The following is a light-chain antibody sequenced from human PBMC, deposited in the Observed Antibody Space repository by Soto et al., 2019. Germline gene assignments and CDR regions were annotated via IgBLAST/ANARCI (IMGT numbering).Light chain of an antibody. Sequence: DIQMTQSPSTLSASVGDRVTITCRASQSISSWLARYQQKPGKAPKVLIYDASSLVSGVPSRFSGSGSGTEFTLTISSLQPDDLATYYCQQYNSYSGTFGQGTKVEIK. J-gene: IGKJ1*01. CDR3: QQYNSYSGT. CDR1: QSISSW. V-gene: IGKV1-5*01. CDR2: DAS.